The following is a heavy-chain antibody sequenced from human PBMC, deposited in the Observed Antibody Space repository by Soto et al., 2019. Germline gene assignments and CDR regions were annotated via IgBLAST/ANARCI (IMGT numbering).Heavy chain of an antibody. V-gene: IGHV4-30-2*01. D-gene: IGHD2-2*01. Sequence: QLQLQESGSGLVKPSQTLSLTCAVSGGYISSGYSWSWIRQPPGKGLEWIGYIYHSGITYYNPSLKSRVTISLDRSKNQFSLKLSSVTAADTAVYCCARGYCSITSCSNWLDPWGQGTLVTVSS. CDR2: IYHSGIT. CDR1: GGYISSGYS. CDR3: ARGYCSITSCSNWLDP. J-gene: IGHJ5*02.